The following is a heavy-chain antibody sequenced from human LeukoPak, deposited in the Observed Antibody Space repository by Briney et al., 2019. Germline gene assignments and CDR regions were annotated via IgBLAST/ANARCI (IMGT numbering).Heavy chain of an antibody. Sequence: ASVKVSCKASGGTFSSYAISWVRQAPGQGLEWMGGIIPIFGTANYAQKFQGRVTITADESTSTAYMELSSLRSEDTAVYYCAKDLPRPRDLEWLLEYYYYYGMDVWGQGTTVTVSS. CDR2: IIPIFGTA. CDR3: AKDLPRPRDLEWLLEYYYYYGMDV. V-gene: IGHV1-69*01. J-gene: IGHJ6*01. D-gene: IGHD3-3*01. CDR1: GGTFSSYA.